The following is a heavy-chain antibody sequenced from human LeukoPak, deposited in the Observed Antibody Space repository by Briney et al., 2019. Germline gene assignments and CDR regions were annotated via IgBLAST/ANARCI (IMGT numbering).Heavy chain of an antibody. CDR2: ISSSGTYI. CDR1: GYTFSDYS. J-gene: IGHJ3*02. V-gene: IGHV3-21*01. Sequence: PGGSLRLSCAASGYTFSDYSVNWVRQVPGKGLEWVSSISSSGTYIYYADSVKGRFTISRDNAMNSLFLQMNSLSAEDTAVYYCVSGNDPDYVWGTYRLDAFDIWGEGTMVIVSS. CDR3: VSGNDPDYVWGTYRLDAFDI. D-gene: IGHD3-16*02.